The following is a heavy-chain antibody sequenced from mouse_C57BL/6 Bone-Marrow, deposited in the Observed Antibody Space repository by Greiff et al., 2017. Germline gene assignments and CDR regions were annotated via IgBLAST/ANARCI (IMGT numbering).Heavy chain of an antibody. J-gene: IGHJ3*01. CDR1: GYAFTNYL. CDR2: INRGSGGT. V-gene: IGHV1-54*01. D-gene: IGHD4-1*01. CDR3: ARSKNWDSWFAY. Sequence: QVQLQQSGAELVRPGTSVKVSCKASGYAFTNYLIEWVKQRPGQGLEWIGVINRGSGGTNYNERLKGKATLTADKYSSTAYMQLSSLTSEDSAVYCCARSKNWDSWFAYWGQGTLVTVSA.